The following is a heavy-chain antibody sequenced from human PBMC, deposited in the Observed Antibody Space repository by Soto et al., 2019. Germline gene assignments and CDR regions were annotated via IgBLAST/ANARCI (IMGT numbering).Heavy chain of an antibody. J-gene: IGHJ5*02. Sequence: ASVKVSFKASGYTFTGYYVHWLRQAPGQGLEWMGWINPNSGDTNSAQKFQGRVTLTRDTSISTAYMELRRLRSDDTAVYYCAKSAPLYCTSTSCFTTSYNWFDPWGQGTLVTVSS. CDR1: GYTFTGYY. V-gene: IGHV1-2*02. D-gene: IGHD2-2*01. CDR2: INPNSGDT. CDR3: AKSAPLYCTSTSCFTTSYNWFDP.